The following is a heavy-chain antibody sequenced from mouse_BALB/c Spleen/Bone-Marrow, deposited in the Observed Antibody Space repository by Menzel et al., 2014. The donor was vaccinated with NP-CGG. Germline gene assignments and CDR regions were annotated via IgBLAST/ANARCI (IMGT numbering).Heavy chain of an antibody. V-gene: IGHV14-3*02. CDR1: GFNIKDTY. D-gene: IGHD2-4*01. CDR2: IDPVNGNT. Sequence: EVQLVESGAELVKPGASVKLSCTASGFNIKDTYMHWVKQRPEQGLEWIGRIDPVNGNTKYDPKFQGKATITADTSSNTAYLQLSSLTSEDTAVYYCARYDYGVYFDYWGQGTTLTVSS. J-gene: IGHJ2*01. CDR3: ARYDYGVYFDY.